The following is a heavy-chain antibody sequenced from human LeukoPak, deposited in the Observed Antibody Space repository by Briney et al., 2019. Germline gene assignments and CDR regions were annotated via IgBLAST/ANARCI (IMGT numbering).Heavy chain of an antibody. CDR1: GFTFSSYS. V-gene: IGHV3-21*01. CDR3: ARGIAAAGCIDY. D-gene: IGHD6-13*01. CDR2: ISSSSSYI. J-gene: IGHJ4*02. Sequence: GGSLRLSCAASGFTFSSYSMNWVRQAPGKGLEWVSSISSSSSYIYYADSVKGRFTISRDNAKNSLYLQTNSLRAKDTAVYYCARGIAAAGCIDYWGQGTLVTVSS.